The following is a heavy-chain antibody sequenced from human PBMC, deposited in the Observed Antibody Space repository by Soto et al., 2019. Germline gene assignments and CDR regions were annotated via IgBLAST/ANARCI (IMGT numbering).Heavy chain of an antibody. Sequence: QLQLQESGPGLVKPAETLSLNCAVSGGSVSSGNYFWGWIRQPPGKGLELIGHIYYNGDTYYSPCLKSRVSMSGDTAQNQFSLRLTSVTAADTAVYYCARRLIEYWNQGHAFDFWGQGTLVPVSS. CDR2: IYYNGDT. CDR1: GGSVSSGNYF. CDR3: ARRLIEYWNQGHAFDF. V-gene: IGHV4-39*01. J-gene: IGHJ3*01. D-gene: IGHD1-1*01.